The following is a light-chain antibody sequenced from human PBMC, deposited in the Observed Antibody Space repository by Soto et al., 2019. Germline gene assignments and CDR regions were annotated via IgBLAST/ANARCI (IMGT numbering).Light chain of an antibody. Sequence: QSALTQPRSVSGSPGQSVTISCTGTSSDVGGYNYVSWYQQHPGKAPTLMIYDVSKRPSGVPDRFSGSKSGNTPSLTISGLQAEDAADYYCCSYAGSYTFVFGTGTKVTVL. CDR3: CSYAGSYTFV. CDR1: SSDVGGYNY. V-gene: IGLV2-11*01. CDR2: DVS. J-gene: IGLJ1*01.